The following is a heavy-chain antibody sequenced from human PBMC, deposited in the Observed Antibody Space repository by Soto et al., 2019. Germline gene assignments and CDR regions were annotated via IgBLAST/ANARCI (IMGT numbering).Heavy chain of an antibody. Sequence: ESGGGVVQPGRSLRLSCVASGFTFSNYAMHWVRQAPGKGLEWVAIISFDGSDKFYADSVKGRFTISRDNSKNTLYLQMNSLRVEDTAVYYCARWDGKWLHNYDCMDVWGQGTTVTVSS. CDR1: GFTFSNYA. CDR2: ISFDGSDK. D-gene: IGHD3-22*01. CDR3: ARWDGKWLHNYDCMDV. V-gene: IGHV3-30-3*01. J-gene: IGHJ6*02.